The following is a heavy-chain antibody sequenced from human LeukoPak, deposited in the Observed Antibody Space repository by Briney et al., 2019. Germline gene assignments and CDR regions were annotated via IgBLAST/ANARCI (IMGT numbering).Heavy chain of an antibody. Sequence: GASVKVSCKASGYTFTSYYMHWVRQAPGQGLEWMGGIIPIFGTANYAQKFQGRVTITADESTSTAYMELSSLRSEDTAVYYCARDGSVDTIISWFDPWGQGTLVTVSS. CDR2: IIPIFGTA. J-gene: IGHJ5*02. CDR3: ARDGSVDTIISWFDP. D-gene: IGHD5-12*01. V-gene: IGHV1-69*13. CDR1: GYTFTSYY.